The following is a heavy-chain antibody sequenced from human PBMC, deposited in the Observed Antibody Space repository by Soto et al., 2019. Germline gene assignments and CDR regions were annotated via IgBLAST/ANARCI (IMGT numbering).Heavy chain of an antibody. CDR3: VRPTVAGRTPDYFDY. D-gene: IGHD6-19*01. V-gene: IGHV4-59*08. CDR1: GGSISSYY. J-gene: IGHJ4*02. CDR2: IYYSGST. Sequence: PSETLSLTCTVSGGSISSYYWSWIRQPPGKGLEWIGYIYYSGSTNYNPSLKSRVTISVDTSKNQFSLKLSSVTAADTAVYYCVRPTVAGRTPDYFDYWGQGTPVTVSS.